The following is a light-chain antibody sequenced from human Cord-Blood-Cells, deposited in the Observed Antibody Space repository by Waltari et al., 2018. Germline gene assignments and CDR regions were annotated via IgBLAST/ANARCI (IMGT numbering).Light chain of an antibody. V-gene: IGLV3-1*01. J-gene: IGLJ1*01. CDR1: KLGDKY. CDR3: QAWDSSTYV. CDR2: QDS. Sequence: SYELTQPPSVSVSPGQTASITCSGDKLGDKYACWYQQKPGQSPVLVIYQDSKRPAGFPERFSGSNSGNTATLTISGTQAMEAADYYCQAWDSSTYVFGTGTKVTVL.